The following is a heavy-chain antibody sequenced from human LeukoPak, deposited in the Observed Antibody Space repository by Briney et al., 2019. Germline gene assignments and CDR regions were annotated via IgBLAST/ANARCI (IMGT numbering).Heavy chain of an antibody. CDR3: ANTRTYGDYDWDSGDLDY. CDR2: IYPGDSDT. CDR1: GYSFTSYW. J-gene: IGHJ4*02. Sequence: GESLKISCKGSGYSFTSYWIGWVRQMPGKGLGWMGIIYPGDSDTRYSPSFQGQVTISADKSISTAYLQWSSLKASDTAMYYCANTRTYGDYDWDSGDLDYWGQGTLVTVSS. V-gene: IGHV5-51*01. D-gene: IGHD4-17*01.